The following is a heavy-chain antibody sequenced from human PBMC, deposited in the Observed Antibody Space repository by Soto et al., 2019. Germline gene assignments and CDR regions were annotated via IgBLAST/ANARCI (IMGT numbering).Heavy chain of an antibody. Sequence: EVQLVESGGGLVQPGGSLRLSCAASGFTFSSYWMSWVRQAPGKGLEWVANIKQDGSEKDYVDSVKGRFTISRDNAKNSLYLQMNSLRAEDTAVYYCARSVGEYQLLSGYFDYWGQGTLVTVSS. D-gene: IGHD2-2*01. CDR2: IKQDGSEK. V-gene: IGHV3-7*01. CDR3: ARSVGEYQLLSGYFDY. J-gene: IGHJ4*02. CDR1: GFTFSSYW.